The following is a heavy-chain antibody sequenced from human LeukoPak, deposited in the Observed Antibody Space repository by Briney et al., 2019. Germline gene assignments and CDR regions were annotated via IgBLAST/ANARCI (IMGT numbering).Heavy chain of an antibody. Sequence: PGGSLRLSCTASGFTFGDYAMSWFRQAPGKGLEWVGFISSKAYGGTTEYAASVKGRFTISRDDSKSIAYLQMNSLKTEDTAVYYCTRNKYGDYFDYWGQGTLVTVSS. D-gene: IGHD4-17*01. CDR1: GFTFGDYA. V-gene: IGHV3-49*03. CDR3: TRNKYGDYFDY. CDR2: ISSKAYGGTT. J-gene: IGHJ4*02.